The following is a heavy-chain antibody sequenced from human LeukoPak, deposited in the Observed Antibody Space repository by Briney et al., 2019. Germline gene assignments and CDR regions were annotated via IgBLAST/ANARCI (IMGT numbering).Heavy chain of an antibody. CDR1: GASINSHY. D-gene: IGHD2-15*01. CDR2: IYISGST. V-gene: IGHV4-4*07. CDR3: ARALNPLPGTYYFDY. J-gene: IGHJ4*02. Sequence: PSKTLSLTCTVSGASINSHYWSWIRQPAGKGLEWIGRIYISGSTNYNSSLQSRVTMSVDTSKNQFSLKLSSVTAADTAVYYCARALNPLPGTYYFDYWGQGTLVTVSS.